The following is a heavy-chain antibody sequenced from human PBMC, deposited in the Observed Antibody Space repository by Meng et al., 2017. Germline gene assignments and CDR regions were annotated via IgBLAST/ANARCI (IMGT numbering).Heavy chain of an antibody. V-gene: IGHV3-20*04. D-gene: IGHD2-15*01. CDR1: GFTYDYQG. CDR3: VRGCYGDLGDY. CDR2: INWNGGNT. Sequence: VPLVGSGGGAVRPGGALTLPCAASGFTYDYQGMSWVRKAPGKGLEWVSGINWNGGNTGYADSVKGRFTISRDSAKKSLYLQMNSLRAEDTALYYCVRGCYGDLGDYWGQGTLVTVSS. J-gene: IGHJ4*02.